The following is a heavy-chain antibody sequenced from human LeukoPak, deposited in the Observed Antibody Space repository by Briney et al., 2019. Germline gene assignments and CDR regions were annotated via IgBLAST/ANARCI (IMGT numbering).Heavy chain of an antibody. J-gene: IGHJ4*02. Sequence: SETLSLTCTVSGGSISSYYWSWIRQPPGKGLEWIGYIYYSGSANYNPSLKSRVTISVDTSKNQFSLKLSSVTAADTAVYYCARGNTAMVAYYFDYWGQGTLVTVSS. CDR1: GGSISSYY. D-gene: IGHD5-18*01. V-gene: IGHV4-59*01. CDR2: IYYSGSA. CDR3: ARGNTAMVAYYFDY.